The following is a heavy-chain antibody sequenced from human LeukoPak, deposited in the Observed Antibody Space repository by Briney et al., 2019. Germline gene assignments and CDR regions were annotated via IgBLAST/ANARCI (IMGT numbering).Heavy chain of an antibody. J-gene: IGHJ6*02. CDR2: ISAYNGNT. D-gene: IGHD2-8*01. CDR3: ARNNGDYYYYGMDV. CDR1: GYTFTSYG. V-gene: IGHV1-18*01. Sequence: ASVKVSCKASGYTFTSYGISWVRQAPGQGLEWMGWISAYNGNTNYAQKLQGRVTMTTDTSTSTAYMELRSLRSDDTAVYYCARNNGDYYYYGMDVWGQGTTVTVSS.